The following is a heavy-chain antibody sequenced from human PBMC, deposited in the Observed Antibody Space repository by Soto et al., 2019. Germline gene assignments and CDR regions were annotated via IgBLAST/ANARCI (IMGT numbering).Heavy chain of an antibody. J-gene: IGHJ4*02. Sequence: ASVKVSCKASGYTFTSYGISWVRQAPGQGLEWMGWISAYNGNTNYAQKLQGRVTMTTDTSTSTAYMELRSLRSDDTAVYYCARAGAYYGSGSDFDYWGQGTLVTVSS. CDR1: GYTFTSYG. CDR3: ARAGAYYGSGSDFDY. D-gene: IGHD3-10*01. CDR2: ISAYNGNT. V-gene: IGHV1-18*01.